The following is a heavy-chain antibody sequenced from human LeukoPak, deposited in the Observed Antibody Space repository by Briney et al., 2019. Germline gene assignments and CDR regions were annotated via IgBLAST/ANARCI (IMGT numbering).Heavy chain of an antibody. V-gene: IGHV4-59*01. Sequence: LETLSLTCSVSGGSISSYYWSWIRQPPGKGLEWIGYISYSGNTNYNPSLKSRVTISVDTSKTQFSLKLSSVTAADTAVYYCATRSTGVAATFDCWGQGALVTVSS. D-gene: IGHD2-15*01. CDR2: ISYSGNT. J-gene: IGHJ4*02. CDR3: ATRSTGVAATFDC. CDR1: GGSISSYY.